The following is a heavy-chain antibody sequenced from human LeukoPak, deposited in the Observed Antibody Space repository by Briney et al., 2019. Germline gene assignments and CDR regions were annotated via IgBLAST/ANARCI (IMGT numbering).Heavy chain of an antibody. CDR3: ASFIIAAAGTLDY. V-gene: IGHV1-69*13. CDR2: IIPIFGTA. CDR1: GGTLSSYA. Sequence: SVKVSCKASGGTLSSYAISWVRQAPGQGLEWMGGIIPIFGTANYAQKFQGRVTITADESTSTAYMELSSLRSEDTAVYYCASFIIAAAGTLDYWGQGTLVTVSS. D-gene: IGHD6-13*01. J-gene: IGHJ4*02.